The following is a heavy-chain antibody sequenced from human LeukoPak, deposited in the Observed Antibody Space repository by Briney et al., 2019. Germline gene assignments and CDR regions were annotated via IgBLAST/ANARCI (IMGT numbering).Heavy chain of an antibody. Sequence: ASVKVFCKASGYTFTSYYMHWVRQAPGQGLEWMGIINPSGGSTSYAQKFQGRVTMTRDTSTSTVYMELSSLRSEDTAVYYCARDTAAHIWSYYFDYWGQGTLVTVSS. V-gene: IGHV1-46*01. CDR2: INPSGGST. CDR3: ARDTAAHIWSYYFDY. CDR1: GYTFTSYY. D-gene: IGHD6-13*01. J-gene: IGHJ4*02.